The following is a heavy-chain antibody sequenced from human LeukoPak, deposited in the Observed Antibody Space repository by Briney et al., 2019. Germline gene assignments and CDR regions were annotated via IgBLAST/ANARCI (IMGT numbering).Heavy chain of an antibody. CDR3: TRMPAALGLAFDY. Sequence: SGPALVKPTQTLTLTCTFSGFSLSTSGMCVSWIRQPPGKSLEWLARIDWDDDKYYSTSLKTRLTIYKETPKNQVVLTMPNMDPVDTATYYCTRMPAALGLAFDYWGQGTLVTVSS. J-gene: IGHJ4*02. D-gene: IGHD6-13*01. CDR2: IDWDDDK. V-gene: IGHV2-70*11. CDR1: GFSLSTSGMC.